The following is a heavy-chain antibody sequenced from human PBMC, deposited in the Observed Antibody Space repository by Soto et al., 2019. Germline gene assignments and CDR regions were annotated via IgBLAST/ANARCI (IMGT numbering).Heavy chain of an antibody. V-gene: IGHV4-4*02. D-gene: IGHD3-22*01. J-gene: IGHJ4*02. CDR2: VYNDGSA. CDR1: GVSISSGNW. Sequence: PSETLSLTCDVSGVSISSGNWWSWVRQPPGKGLEWIAEVYNDGSANYHPSLESRATISVDRSKNQFSLRLSSVTAADTGKYYCARLVYDSRLNYLYFDHWGQGTPVTVSS. CDR3: ARLVYDSRLNYLYFDH.